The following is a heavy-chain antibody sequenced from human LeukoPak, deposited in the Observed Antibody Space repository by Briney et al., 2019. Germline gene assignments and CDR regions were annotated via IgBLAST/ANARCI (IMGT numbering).Heavy chain of an antibody. CDR2: NSYSGIT. CDR3: ARQSTNLRRLDP. J-gene: IGHJ5*02. Sequence: SETLSLTCTVFGGSISNYYWSWIRQLPGKGLEWIGNNSYSGITNYNPSLKSRATISVDTSKNQFSLKVTSVTAADTAIYYCARQSTNLRRLDPWGQGTLVTVSS. CDR1: GGSISNYY. V-gene: IGHV4-59*08.